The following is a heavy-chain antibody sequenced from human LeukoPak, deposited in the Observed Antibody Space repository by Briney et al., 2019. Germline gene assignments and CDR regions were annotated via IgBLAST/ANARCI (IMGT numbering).Heavy chain of an antibody. Sequence: GGSLRLSCAASGFTVSSNYMSWVRQAPGKGLEWVSVIYSGGSTYYADSVKGRFTISRDNSKNTLYLQMNSLRAEDTAVYYCARSRRRWLDFDYWGQGTLVTVSS. CDR3: ARSRRRWLDFDY. J-gene: IGHJ4*02. V-gene: IGHV3-53*01. CDR2: IYSGGST. D-gene: IGHD6-19*01. CDR1: GFTVSSNY.